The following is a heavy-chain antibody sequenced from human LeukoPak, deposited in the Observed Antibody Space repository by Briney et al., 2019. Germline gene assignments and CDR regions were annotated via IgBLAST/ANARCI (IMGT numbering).Heavy chain of an antibody. D-gene: IGHD6-13*01. J-gene: IGHJ2*01. V-gene: IGHV3-74*03. CDR2: IISDGGTT. CDR1: GFTFSSYW. Sequence: GGSLRLSCAASGFTFSSYWMHWVRQAPGKGLVWVSRIISDGGTTTYADSVKGRFSISRDNPKNTLFLQMNSLRAEDTAVYYCARVPQQHWDFDLWGRGTLVTVSS. CDR3: ARVPQQHWDFDL.